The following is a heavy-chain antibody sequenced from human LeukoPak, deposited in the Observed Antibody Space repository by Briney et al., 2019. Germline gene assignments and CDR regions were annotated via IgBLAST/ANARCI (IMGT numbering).Heavy chain of an antibody. V-gene: IGHV3-7*01. Sequence: PGGSLRLSCAASGFTFSSYWMSWVRHAPGKGLEWVANIKQDGSEKYYVDSVKGRFTISRDNAKNSLYLQMNSLRAEDTAVYYCARDLYRIVVVPHYFDYWGQGTLVTVSS. D-gene: IGHD3-22*01. CDR1: GFTFSSYW. CDR2: IKQDGSEK. J-gene: IGHJ4*02. CDR3: ARDLYRIVVVPHYFDY.